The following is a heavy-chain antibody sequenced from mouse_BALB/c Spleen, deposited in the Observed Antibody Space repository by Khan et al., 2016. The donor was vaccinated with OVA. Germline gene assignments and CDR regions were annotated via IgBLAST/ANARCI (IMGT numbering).Heavy chain of an antibody. Sequence: QIQLVQSGPELKKPGETVKISCEASGYTFRNYGMNWVKQAPGKGLKWMGWINTNTGEPTYADDFKGRFAFSLETSASTAFLQINNLKNEDMATYVCARRDYGGSPDDGGQGTTLTVAS. V-gene: IGHV9-1*02. J-gene: IGHJ2*01. CDR2: INTNTGEP. CDR3: ARRDYGGSPDD. CDR1: GYTFRNYG. D-gene: IGHD1-1*01.